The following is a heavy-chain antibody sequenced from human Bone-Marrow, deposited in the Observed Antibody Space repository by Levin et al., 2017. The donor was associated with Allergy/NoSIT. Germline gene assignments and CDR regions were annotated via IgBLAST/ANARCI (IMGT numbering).Heavy chain of an antibody. J-gene: IGHJ6*02. CDR1: GGSISSSSYY. Sequence: SETLSLTCTVSGGSISSSSYYWGWIRQPPGKGLEWIGSIYYSGSTYYNPSLKSRVTISVDTSKNQFSLKLSSVTAADTAVYYCARGGSGDDHGYSYDTHYYYYGMDVWGQGTTVTVSS. CDR2: IYYSGST. V-gene: IGHV4-39*07. CDR3: ARGGSGDDHGYSYDTHYYYYGMDV. D-gene: IGHD5-18*01.